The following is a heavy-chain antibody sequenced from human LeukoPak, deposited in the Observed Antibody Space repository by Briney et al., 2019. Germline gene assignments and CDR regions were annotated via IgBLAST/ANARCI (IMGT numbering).Heavy chain of an antibody. V-gene: IGHV3-74*01. CDR1: GFTFSSYW. CDR2: IRSDGTGT. D-gene: IGHD3-10*01. CDR3: ARDLVYGSGSYDY. J-gene: IGHJ4*02. Sequence: GGSLRLSCGASGFTFSSYWMHWVRQAPGKGLVWVSRIRSDGTGTNYADSVKGRFTISRDNAKNTLYLQMNSLRAEDTAVYYCARDLVYGSGSYDYWGQGTLVTVSS.